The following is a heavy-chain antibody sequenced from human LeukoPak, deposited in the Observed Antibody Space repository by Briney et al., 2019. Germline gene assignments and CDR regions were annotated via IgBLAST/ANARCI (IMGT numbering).Heavy chain of an antibody. V-gene: IGHV4-59*01. Sequence: PSETLSLTCTVSGVSISSYYWSWIRQPPGKGLEWIGYIYYSGSTNYNPSLKSRVTISVDTSKNQFSLKLSSVTAADTAVYYCAREGFGGSYSNWFDPWGQGTLVTVSS. CDR3: AREGFGGSYSNWFDP. D-gene: IGHD1-26*01. J-gene: IGHJ5*02. CDR2: IYYSGST. CDR1: GVSISSYY.